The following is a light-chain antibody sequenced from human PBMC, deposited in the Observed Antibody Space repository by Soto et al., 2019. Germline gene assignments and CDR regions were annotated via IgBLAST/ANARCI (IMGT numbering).Light chain of an antibody. J-gene: IGKJ2*01. CDR3: QHYYTYPYT. CDR2: KAS. CDR1: QNINNL. V-gene: IGKV1-5*03. Sequence: DIQMTQSPSTLSGSVGGRVTISCQASQNINNLLAWYQQKPGKVPKLLIYKASSLESGVPSRFSGSGSGTDFTLTISSLQPDDFATYYCQHYYTYPYTFGQGTKLEIK.